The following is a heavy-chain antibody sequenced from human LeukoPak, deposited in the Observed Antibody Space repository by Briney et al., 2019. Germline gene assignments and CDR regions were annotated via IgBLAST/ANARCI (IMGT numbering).Heavy chain of an antibody. J-gene: IGHJ4*02. CDR3: ASGVSSTSCYVDY. CDR1: GFTYSSYS. V-gene: IGHV3-48*01. CDR2: ISSSSSNI. Sequence: GGSLRLSCAASGFTYSSYSMNWVRQAPGQGLEWVSYISSSSSNINYADSVKGRFTISRDNAKNSLYLQMDSLRAEDTAVYYCASGVSSTSCYVDYWGQGTLVTVSS. D-gene: IGHD2-2*01.